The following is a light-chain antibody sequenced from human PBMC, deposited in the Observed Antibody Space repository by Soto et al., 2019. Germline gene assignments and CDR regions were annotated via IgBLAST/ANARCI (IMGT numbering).Light chain of an antibody. CDR3: QQYNTWPRT. V-gene: IGKV3-15*01. CDR2: GAS. J-gene: IGKJ1*01. CDR1: QSVSSD. Sequence: ETGVAQAPATLSGARGERVTLSCRASQSVSSDLAWYQQKPGQAPRLLIFGASTRATNIPARFTGSRSGTDFTLTISSLQSEDFAVYYCQQYNTWPRTFGQGTKVDIK.